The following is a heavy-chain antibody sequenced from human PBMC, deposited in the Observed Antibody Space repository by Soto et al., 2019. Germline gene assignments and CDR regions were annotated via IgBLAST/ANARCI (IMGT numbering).Heavy chain of an antibody. CDR3: ARSGGGSGWL. D-gene: IGHD6-19*01. V-gene: IGHV4-61*01. CDR1: GGSVSSGSYY. Sequence: QVQLQESGPGLVKPSETLSLTCTVSGGSVSSGSYYWSWIRQPPGKGLEWIAYIYYSGSTKYNPSLKSRVTISRDTSKNQFSLKLTSVTAAETAVYYCARSGGGSGWLGGQGTLVTVSS. J-gene: IGHJ4*02. CDR2: IYYSGST.